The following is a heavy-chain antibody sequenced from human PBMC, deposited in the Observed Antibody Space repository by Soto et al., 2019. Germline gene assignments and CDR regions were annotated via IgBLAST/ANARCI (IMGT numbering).Heavy chain of an antibody. J-gene: IGHJ6*02. CDR2: INPKSGGT. V-gene: IGHV1-2*04. D-gene: IGHD2-8*01. CDR3: ARGHSTDCSNGVCSFFYNHEMDA. CDR1: GYSFTDYH. Sequence: ASVKVSCKASGYSFTDYHIHWVRQAPGQGLEWLGRINPKSGGTSTAQKFQGWVTMTRDRSISTVYMELTRLRSDDTAVYFCARGHSTDCSNGVCSFFYNHEMDAWGQGTTVTVSS.